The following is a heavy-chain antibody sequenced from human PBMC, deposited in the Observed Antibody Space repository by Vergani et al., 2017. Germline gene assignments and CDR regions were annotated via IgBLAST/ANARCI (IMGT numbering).Heavy chain of an antibody. D-gene: IGHD6-19*01. CDR1: GGSFSGYY. CDR2: INHSGST. J-gene: IGHJ4*02. V-gene: IGHV4-34*01. Sequence: QVQLQQWGAGLLKPSETLSLTCAVYGGSFSGYYWSWIRQPPGKGLEWIGEINHSGSTNYNPSLKSRVTISVDTSKNQFSLKLSSVTAADTAVYYCARRSIAVAVSRFDYWGQGTLVTVSS. CDR3: ARRSIAVAVSRFDY.